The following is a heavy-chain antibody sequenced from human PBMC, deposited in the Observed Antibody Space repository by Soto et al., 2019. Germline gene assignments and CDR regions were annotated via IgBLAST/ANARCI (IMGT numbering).Heavy chain of an antibody. Sequence: GGSLRLSCVVSGFTFGNYCMHWIRQTPGKGLMWVARARTDETYIAYADSVKGRFTISRDNAKSTLYLQMNSLRSEDTGIDYCANGGSEVVPAVAVEYWGQGTLVTVSS. V-gene: IGHV3-74*03. CDR1: GFTFGNYC. D-gene: IGHD2-2*01. CDR3: ANGGSEVVPAVAVEY. J-gene: IGHJ4*02. CDR2: ARTDETYI.